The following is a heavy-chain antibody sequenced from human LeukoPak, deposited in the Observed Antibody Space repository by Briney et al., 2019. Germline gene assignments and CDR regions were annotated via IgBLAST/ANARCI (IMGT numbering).Heavy chain of an antibody. CDR3: ARGSVIVVAGIGAMDV. V-gene: IGHV1-2*04. J-gene: IGHJ6*02. CDR1: GYTFTGYY. CDR2: INPNSGGT. D-gene: IGHD6-19*01. Sequence: ASVKVSCKASGYTFTGYYMHWVRQAPGQGLEWMGWINPNSGGTNYAQKFQGWVTMTSDTSISTAYMELSWLTSDDTAVYYCARGSVIVVAGIGAMDVWGQGTTVTVSS.